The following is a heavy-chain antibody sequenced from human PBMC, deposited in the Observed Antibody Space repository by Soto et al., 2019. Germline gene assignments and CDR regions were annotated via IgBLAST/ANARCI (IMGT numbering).Heavy chain of an antibody. V-gene: IGHV3-33*01. CDR1: GFTFSSYG. J-gene: IGHJ4*02. Sequence: PGGSLRLSCAASGFTFSSYGMHWVRQAPGKGLEWVAVIWYDGSNKYYADSVKGRFTISRDNSKNTLYLQMNSLRAEDTAVYYCARDQAPRYYDKEDYYFDYWGQGTLVTVSS. D-gene: IGHD3-9*01. CDR3: ARDQAPRYYDKEDYYFDY. CDR2: IWYDGSNK.